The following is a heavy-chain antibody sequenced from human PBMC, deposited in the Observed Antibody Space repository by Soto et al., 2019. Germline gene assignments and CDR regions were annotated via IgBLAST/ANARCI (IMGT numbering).Heavy chain of an antibody. CDR2: IDWDDDK. Sequence: SGPTLVKPTETLTLTCTFSGFSLSTSDMCVSWIRQPPGKALEWLARIDWDDDKYYSASPKARLTISKDTSKNQVVLTMTNMDPADTATYYCARTSTIVRGVLPRASDHWGQGTLVTVSS. CDR3: ARTSTIVRGVLPRASDH. D-gene: IGHD3-10*01. J-gene: IGHJ4*02. V-gene: IGHV2-70*11. CDR1: GFSLSTSDMC.